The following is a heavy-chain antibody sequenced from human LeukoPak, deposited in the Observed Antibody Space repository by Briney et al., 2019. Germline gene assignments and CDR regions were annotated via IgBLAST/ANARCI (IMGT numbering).Heavy chain of an antibody. Sequence: GGSLRLSCAASGFTFSSYGMHWVRQAPGKGLEWVAVIWYDGSNKYYADSVKGRFTISRDNSKNTLYLQMNSLRAEDTAVYYCAKGTAARWTNYMDVWGKGTTVTVSS. D-gene: IGHD6-6*01. CDR2: IWYDGSNK. CDR3: AKGTAARWTNYMDV. CDR1: GFTFSSYG. J-gene: IGHJ6*03. V-gene: IGHV3-33*06.